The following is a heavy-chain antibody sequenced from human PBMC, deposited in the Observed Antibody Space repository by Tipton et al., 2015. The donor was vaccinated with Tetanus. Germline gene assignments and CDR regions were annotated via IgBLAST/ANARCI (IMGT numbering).Heavy chain of an antibody. CDR3: ASPPWGSFGMDV. D-gene: IGHD3-16*01. Sequence: GLVKPSGTLSLNCAIYGGSVSSGDWWSWVRQPPGKGLEWIGEVHHGGRTNYNVYLQSRVTISVDKSKNQFSLIVNSVTAADTAVYYCASPPWGSFGMDVWGQGTTVTVSS. CDR2: VHHGGRT. CDR1: GGSVSSGDW. J-gene: IGHJ6*02. V-gene: IGHV4-4*02.